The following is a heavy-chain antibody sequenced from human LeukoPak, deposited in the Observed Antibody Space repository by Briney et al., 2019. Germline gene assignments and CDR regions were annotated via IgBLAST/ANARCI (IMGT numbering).Heavy chain of an antibody. CDR2: ISSTSSYI. V-gene: IGHV3-21*01. Sequence: PGGSLRLSCAASGFTFSSYAMSWVRQAPGKGLEWVSSISSTSSYIYYADSVKGRFTISRDNAKNSLYLQMNSLRVEDTAVYYCARAFSATVVTPSYWGQGTLVTVSS. CDR1: GFTFSSYA. J-gene: IGHJ4*02. CDR3: ARAFSATVVTPSY. D-gene: IGHD4-23*01.